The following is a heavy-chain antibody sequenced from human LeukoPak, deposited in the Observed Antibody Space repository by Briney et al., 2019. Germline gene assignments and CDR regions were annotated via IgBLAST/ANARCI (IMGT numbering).Heavy chain of an antibody. CDR3: ARVGGRGGYNWFDP. CDR2: IYYSGST. D-gene: IGHD2-15*01. J-gene: IGHJ5*02. Sequence: SETLSLTCTVSGGSISSGSYYWSWIRQPPGKGLEWIGYIYYSGSTNYNPSLKSRVTISVDTSKNQFSLKLSSVTVADTAVYYCARVGGRGGYNWFDPWGQGTLVTVSS. CDR1: GGSISSGSYY. V-gene: IGHV4-61*01.